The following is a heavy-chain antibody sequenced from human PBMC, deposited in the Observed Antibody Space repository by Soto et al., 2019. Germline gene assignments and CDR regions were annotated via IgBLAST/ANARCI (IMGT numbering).Heavy chain of an antibody. D-gene: IGHD3-16*01. CDR3: ARQVQMLWAYFDY. Sequence: QVQLVQSGAEVKKPGSSVKVSCQASGGPFSSFALNWVRPAPGQGLEWMGGIIPILGSPNYPQTFQGRVTITSDEATSTVYLDLSSLTSEDTAVYYCARQVQMLWAYFDYWGQGTLVTVSS. CDR2: IIPILGSP. V-gene: IGHV1-69*01. CDR1: GGPFSSFA. J-gene: IGHJ4*02.